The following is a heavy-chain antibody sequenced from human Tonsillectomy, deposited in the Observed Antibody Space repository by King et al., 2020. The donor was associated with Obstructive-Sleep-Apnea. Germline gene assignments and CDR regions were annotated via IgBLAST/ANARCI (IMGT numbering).Heavy chain of an antibody. V-gene: IGHV4-59*08. CDR2: IYYSGST. J-gene: IGHJ3*02. Sequence: PLQESGPGLVKPSETLSLTCTVSGGSISHYFWSWIRQSPGKGLEWIGYIYYSGSTNYNPSLKSRVTISVDTSKNQFSLRLSSVTAADTAMYYCASNIAVPAHGAFDIWGQGTMVTVSS. CDR3: ASNIAVPAHGAFDI. D-gene: IGHD6-19*01. CDR1: GGSISHYF.